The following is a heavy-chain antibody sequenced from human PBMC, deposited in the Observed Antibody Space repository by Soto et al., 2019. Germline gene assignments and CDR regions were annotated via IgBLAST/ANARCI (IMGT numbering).Heavy chain of an antibody. D-gene: IGHD6-19*01. CDR1: GADINTYS. V-gene: IGHV4-4*07. J-gene: IGHJ6*02. Sequence: PSETLSLTCSVSGADINTYSWTWIRQPAGKGLEWIGRIYTSASINYNPSLKGRVTLSVDTSTNQVSLRLASVTAADTAIYYCARDREAGYHFYYGMDVWGQGTTVTV. CDR2: IYTSASI. CDR3: ARDREAGYHFYYGMDV.